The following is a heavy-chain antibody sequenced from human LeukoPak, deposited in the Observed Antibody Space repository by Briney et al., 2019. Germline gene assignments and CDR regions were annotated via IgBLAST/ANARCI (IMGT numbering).Heavy chain of an antibody. J-gene: IGHJ4*02. CDR3: AKHSGSYFIYHVDS. D-gene: IGHD1-26*01. V-gene: IGHV3-23*01. Sequence: GRSLTLSCTASGFTFSSYGMSWVRQAPGTGLDLVSTVSGSAYNSYYADSVKGRFTISRDNSANTLYLQMNSLRAEDTALYYCAKHSGSYFIYHVDSWGQGTLVTVSS. CDR1: GFTFSSYG. CDR2: VSGSAYNS.